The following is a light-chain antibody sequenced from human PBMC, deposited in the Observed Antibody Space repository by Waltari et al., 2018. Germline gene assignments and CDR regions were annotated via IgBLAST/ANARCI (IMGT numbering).Light chain of an antibody. J-gene: IGKJ2*01. CDR1: QSVSSN. CDR2: GAS. V-gene: IGKV3-15*01. CDR3: QQYNTWPPQDT. Sequence: ELVITQSPATLSVAAVERATLSCRASQSVSSNLAWYQQTPGQAPRLLIYGASTTATGIPARFSGSGSGTEFSLTISSLQSEDFAVYYCQQYNTWPPQDTFGQGSKLEI.